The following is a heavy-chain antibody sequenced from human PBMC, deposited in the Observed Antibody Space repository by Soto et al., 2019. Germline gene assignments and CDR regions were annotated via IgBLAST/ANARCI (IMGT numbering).Heavy chain of an antibody. J-gene: IGHJ4*02. D-gene: IGHD4-17*01. Sequence: EVRLVETGGRLIHPGGFLRLSCAASEFTVSDNYMAWVRQVPGQGLEWVSIIYSGGSTYYADSVKGRFSISRDDSKNTLHLQMNSLRVEDTAVYYCAGRGGDYDRPLDYWGQGTLVTVSS. CDR2: IYSGGST. V-gene: IGHV3-53*02. CDR3: AGRGGDYDRPLDY. CDR1: EFTVSDNY.